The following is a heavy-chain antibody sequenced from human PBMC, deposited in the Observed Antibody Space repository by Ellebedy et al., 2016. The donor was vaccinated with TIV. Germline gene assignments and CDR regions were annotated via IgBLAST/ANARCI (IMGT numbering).Heavy chain of an antibody. Sequence: GGSLRLXXAASGFTFRDYAIHWVRQAPGKGLEWVAVISYDGSNKYYADSVKGRFTISRDNSKNTLYLQMNNLRAEDTAVYYCAKPYDFWSGSGPWDYYYYMDVWGKGTTVTVSS. CDR3: AKPYDFWSGSGPWDYYYYMDV. CDR1: GFTFRDYA. CDR2: ISYDGSNK. J-gene: IGHJ6*03. D-gene: IGHD3-3*01. V-gene: IGHV3-30*18.